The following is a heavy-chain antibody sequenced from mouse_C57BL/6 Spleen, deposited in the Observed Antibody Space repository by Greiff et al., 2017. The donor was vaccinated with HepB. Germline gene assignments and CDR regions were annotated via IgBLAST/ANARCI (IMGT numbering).Heavy chain of an antibody. CDR1: GYTFTSYW. Sequence: QVQLQQPGAELVMPGASVKLSCKASGYTFTSYWMHWVKQRPGQGLEWIGEIDPSDSYTNYNQKFKGKSTLTVDKSSSTAYMQLSSLTSEDSAVYYCARQVVPWYFDVWGTGTTVTVSS. D-gene: IGHD1-1*01. CDR3: ARQVVPWYFDV. CDR2: IDPSDSYT. V-gene: IGHV1-69*01. J-gene: IGHJ1*03.